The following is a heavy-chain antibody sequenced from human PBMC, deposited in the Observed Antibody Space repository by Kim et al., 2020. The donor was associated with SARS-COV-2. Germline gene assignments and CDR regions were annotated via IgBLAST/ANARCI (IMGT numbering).Heavy chain of an antibody. V-gene: IGHV3-11*05. CDR1: GFTFSDYY. Sequence: GGSLRLSCAASGFTFSDYYMRWIRQARGKGLEWVSYISSSSSYTNYADSVKGRFTISRDNAKNSLYLQMNSLRAEDTAVYYCARVGYDYVWGSYRDYYYYYGMDVWGQGTTVTVSS. CDR2: ISSSSSYT. D-gene: IGHD3-16*02. J-gene: IGHJ6*02. CDR3: ARVGYDYVWGSYRDYYYYYGMDV.